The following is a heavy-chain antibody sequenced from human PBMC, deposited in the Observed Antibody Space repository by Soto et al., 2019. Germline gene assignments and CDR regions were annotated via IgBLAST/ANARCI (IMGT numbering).Heavy chain of an antibody. J-gene: IGHJ4*02. CDR3: AKLHSPLLRFLEWPDY. CDR1: GFTFSSYG. CDR2: ISYDGSNK. D-gene: IGHD3-3*01. Sequence: PVGSLRLSCADSGFTFSSYGMHWVRQAPGKGLEWVAVISYDGSNKYYADSVKGRFTISRDNSKNTLYLQMNSLRAEDTAVYYCAKLHSPLLRFLEWPDYWGQGTLVTVSS. V-gene: IGHV3-30*18.